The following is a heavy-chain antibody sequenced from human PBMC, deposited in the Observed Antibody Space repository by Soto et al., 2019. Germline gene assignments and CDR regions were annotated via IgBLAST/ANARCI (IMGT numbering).Heavy chain of an antibody. CDR2: IGSKANSYAT. D-gene: IGHD5-12*01. V-gene: IGHV3-73*02. CDR1: GFTFSGSA. CDR3: TRFEMATIRGAFDI. Sequence: EVQLVESGGGLVQPGGSLKLSCAASGFTFSGSAMHWVRQASGKGLEWVGRIGSKANSYATAYAASVKGRFTISRDDSKNTAYLQMNSLKTEDTAVYYCTRFEMATIRGAFDIWGQGTMVTVSS. J-gene: IGHJ3*02.